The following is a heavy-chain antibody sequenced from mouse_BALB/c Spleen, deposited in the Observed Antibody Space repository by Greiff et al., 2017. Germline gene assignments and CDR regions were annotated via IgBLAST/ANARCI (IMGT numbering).Heavy chain of an antibody. CDR3: ARLDDYYAMDY. J-gene: IGHJ4*01. CDR1: GYTFTSYT. V-gene: IGHV1-4*01. CDR2: INPSSGYT. Sequence: VQLQESGAELARPGASVKMSCKASGYTFTSYTMHWVKQRPGQGLEWIGYINPSSGYTNYNQKFKDKATLTADKSSSTAYMQLSSLTSEDSAVYYCARLDDYYAMDYWGQGTSVTVSS.